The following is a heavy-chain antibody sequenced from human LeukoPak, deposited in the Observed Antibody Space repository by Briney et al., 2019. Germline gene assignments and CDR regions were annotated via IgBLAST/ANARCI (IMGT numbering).Heavy chain of an antibody. CDR3: ASLSNWGRHFDY. Sequence: ASVKVSCKVSGYTLTELSMHWVRRAPGKGLEWMGGFDPEDGETIYAQKFQGRVTMTRDTSISTAYMELSRLRSDDTAVYYCASLSNWGRHFDYWGQGTLVTVSS. J-gene: IGHJ4*02. D-gene: IGHD7-27*01. CDR1: GYTLTELS. V-gene: IGHV1-24*01. CDR2: FDPEDGET.